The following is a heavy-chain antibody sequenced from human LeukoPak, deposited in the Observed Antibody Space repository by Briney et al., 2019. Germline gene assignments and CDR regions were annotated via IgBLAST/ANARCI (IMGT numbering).Heavy chain of an antibody. J-gene: IGHJ1*01. CDR2: ISGSGGST. V-gene: IGHV3-23*01. CDR1: GFTFRFYA. CDR3: AKDPLLWFGESTEYFQH. Sequence: GGSLRLSCAASGFTFRFYAMNWVRQAPGKGLEWVSAISGSGGSTYYADSVKGRFTISRDNSKNTLYLQMNSLRAEDTAVYYCAKDPLLWFGESTEYFQHWGQGTLVTVSS. D-gene: IGHD3-10*01.